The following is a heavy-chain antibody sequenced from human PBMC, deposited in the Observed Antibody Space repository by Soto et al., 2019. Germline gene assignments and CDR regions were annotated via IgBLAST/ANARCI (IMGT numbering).Heavy chain of an antibody. CDR2: INAGNGNT. V-gene: IGHV1-3*01. D-gene: IGHD1-1*01. CDR1: GYTFTNYA. CDR3: ARDRTTGTTGVRFAP. J-gene: IGHJ5*02. Sequence: ASVKVSCKASGYTFTNYAMHWVRQARGQGLEWMGWINAGNGNTKYSQSFRGRVTFTRDTSATSAYMELTGLRSEDTAVYYCARDRTTGTTGVRFAPRGQGTLVTVSS.